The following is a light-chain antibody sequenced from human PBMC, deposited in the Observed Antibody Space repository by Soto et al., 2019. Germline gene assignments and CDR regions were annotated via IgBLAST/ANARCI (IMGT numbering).Light chain of an antibody. CDR3: QGYGRSPLYT. Sequence: EIVLTQSPGTLSLSPGDRATLSCRASQSLSRTYLAWYQQKPGQAPRLLIYASSDRAPGIPDRFRGSGSGSDFTLTISRLEHEDFSVYYCQGYGRSPLYTFGQGTKLEIK. V-gene: IGKV3-20*01. J-gene: IGKJ2*01. CDR2: ASS. CDR1: QSLSRTY.